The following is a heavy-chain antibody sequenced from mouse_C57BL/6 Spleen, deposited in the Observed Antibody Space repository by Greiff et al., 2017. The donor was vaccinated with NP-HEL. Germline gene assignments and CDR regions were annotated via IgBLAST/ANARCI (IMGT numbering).Heavy chain of an antibody. J-gene: IGHJ1*03. CDR2: IPPSDSDT. V-gene: IGHV1-74*01. CDR1: GYTFTGYW. CDR3: AIPGAMVTWYFDV. D-gene: IGHD2-2*01. Sequence: QVQLKQPGAELVKPGASVKVSCKASGYTFTGYWMHWVKQRPGQGLEWIGRIPPSDSDTNYNQKLKGKATLTVDKSSSTAYMQLSSLTSEDSAVYYYAIPGAMVTWYFDVWGTGTTVTVSS.